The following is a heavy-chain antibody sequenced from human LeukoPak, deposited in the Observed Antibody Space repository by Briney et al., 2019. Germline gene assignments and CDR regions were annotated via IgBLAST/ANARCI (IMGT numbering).Heavy chain of an antibody. Sequence: GGSLRLSCAASGFTFSSYGMHWVRQAPGKGLEWVAVIWYDGSNKYYADSVKGRFTISRDNSKNTLYLQMNSLRAEDTAVYYCARPQGGSYGYYYGMDVWGQGTTVTVSS. V-gene: IGHV3-33*01. J-gene: IGHJ6*02. CDR2: IWYDGSNK. CDR3: ARPQGGSYGYYYGMDV. D-gene: IGHD1-26*01. CDR1: GFTFSSYG.